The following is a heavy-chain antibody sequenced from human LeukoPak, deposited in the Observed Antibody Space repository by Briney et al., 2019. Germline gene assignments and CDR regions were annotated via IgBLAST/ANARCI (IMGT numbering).Heavy chain of an antibody. D-gene: IGHD3-22*01. V-gene: IGHV1-69*04. Sequence: ASVKVSCKASGGTFSSYAISWVRQAPGQGLEWMGRIIPILGIANYAQKFQGRVTITADKSTSTAYMELSSLRSEDTAVYYCARVPNPYYYDSSGYQEDAFDIWGQGTMVTVSS. CDR1: GGTFSSYA. CDR2: IIPILGIA. CDR3: ARVPNPYYYDSSGYQEDAFDI. J-gene: IGHJ3*02.